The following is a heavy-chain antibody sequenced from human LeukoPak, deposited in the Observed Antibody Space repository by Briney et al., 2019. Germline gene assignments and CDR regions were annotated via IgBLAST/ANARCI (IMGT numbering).Heavy chain of an antibody. Sequence: SVKVSCKASGGTFSSYAISWVRQAPGQGLEWMGGIIPIFGTANYAQKFQGRVTITADESTSTVYMELSSLRSEDTAVYYCARLDYGDYPTEDYWGQGTLVTVSS. CDR3: ARLDYGDYPTEDY. J-gene: IGHJ4*02. V-gene: IGHV1-69*13. CDR2: IIPIFGTA. CDR1: GGTFSSYA. D-gene: IGHD4-17*01.